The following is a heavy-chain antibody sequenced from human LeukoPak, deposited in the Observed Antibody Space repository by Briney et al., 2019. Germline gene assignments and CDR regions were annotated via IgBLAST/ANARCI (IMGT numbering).Heavy chain of an antibody. J-gene: IGHJ4*02. D-gene: IGHD2-15*01. CDR2: IFYSGST. V-gene: IGHV4-31*03. CDR1: GGSISSGGYH. CDR3: ARAGHCSGGRCYYFDY. Sequence: PSQTLSLTCTVSGGSISSGGYHWSWIRQPPGKGLEWIGCIFYSGSTYYNPSLKSRVSISIDTSKNQFSLKLSSVTAADTAVYYCARAGHCSGGRCYYFDYWGQGTLVTVSS.